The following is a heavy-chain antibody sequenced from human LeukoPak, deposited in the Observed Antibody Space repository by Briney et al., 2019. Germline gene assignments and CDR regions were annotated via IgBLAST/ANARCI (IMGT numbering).Heavy chain of an antibody. CDR3: VRHEWQRPNYYDAFDV. D-gene: IGHD5-12*01. CDR1: GGSISSTTNY. CDR2: IYYSGNT. Sequence: PSETLSLTCTVSGGSISSTTNYWGWIRQAPGKGLEWIGSIYYSGNTYYNPSLKSRVTISIDKSVNLFSLKLRSVTAADTGVFYRVRHEWQRPNYYDAFDVWGQGTMVSVSS. J-gene: IGHJ3*01. V-gene: IGHV4-39*01.